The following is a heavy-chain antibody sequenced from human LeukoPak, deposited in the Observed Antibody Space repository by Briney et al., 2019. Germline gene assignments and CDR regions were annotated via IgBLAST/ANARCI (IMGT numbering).Heavy chain of an antibody. D-gene: IGHD6-19*01. J-gene: IGHJ5*02. CDR3: AREAAVAGTLGWFDP. V-gene: IGHV4-31*03. CDR1: GGSISSGGYY. Sequence: SETLSLTCTVSGGSISSGGYYWSWIRQHPGKGLEWIGYIYYSGSTYYNPSLKSRVTISVDTSKNQFSLKLSSVTAADTAVYYCAREAAVAGTLGWFDPWGQGTLVTVSS. CDR2: IYYSGST.